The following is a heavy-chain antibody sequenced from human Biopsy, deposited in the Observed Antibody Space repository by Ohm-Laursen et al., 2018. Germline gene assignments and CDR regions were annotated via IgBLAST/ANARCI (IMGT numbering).Heavy chain of an antibody. J-gene: IGHJ2*01. CDR1: GGSISSYY. Sequence: SDTLSLTCLVSGGSISSYYWSWIRQPPGKGLEWIGYIYYTGSTNYNPSLKSRVTISVDTSMNHLSLRLTFMTAADTAVYYCARHAPSYSGSYWRYFDLWGRGTLVTVSS. CDR3: ARHAPSYSGSYWRYFDL. V-gene: IGHV4-59*08. CDR2: IYYTGST. D-gene: IGHD1-26*01.